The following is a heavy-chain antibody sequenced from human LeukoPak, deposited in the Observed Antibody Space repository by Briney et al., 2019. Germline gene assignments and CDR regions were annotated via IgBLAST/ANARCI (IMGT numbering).Heavy chain of an antibody. V-gene: IGHV5-51*01. D-gene: IGHD6-19*01. CDR2: IYPGDSDT. CDR3: ARHSRIAVAGSWFDP. CDR1: GYSFTSYW. Sequence: GESLKISCKGSGYSFTSYWIGRVRQMPGKGLEWMGIIYPGDSDTRYSPSFQGQVTISADKSISTAYLQWSSLKASDTAMYYCARHSRIAVAGSWFDPWGQGTLVTVSS. J-gene: IGHJ5*02.